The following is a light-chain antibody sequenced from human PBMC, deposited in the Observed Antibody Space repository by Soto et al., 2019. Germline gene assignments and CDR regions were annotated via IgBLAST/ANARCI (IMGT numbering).Light chain of an antibody. Sequence: DLQMTQSPSSLSASVGDRVTITCQASQDITNYLNWYQQKPGKAPKLLIYDASNLETGVPSRFSGSGSGTDFTFTISSLQPEDIATYYCQQYDDLPITFGHGTRLEIK. CDR3: QQYDDLPIT. J-gene: IGKJ5*01. CDR1: QDITNY. CDR2: DAS. V-gene: IGKV1-33*01.